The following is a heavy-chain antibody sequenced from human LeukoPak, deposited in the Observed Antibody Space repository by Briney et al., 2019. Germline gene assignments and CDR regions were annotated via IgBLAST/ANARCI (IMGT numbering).Heavy chain of an antibody. CDR2: IWYDGGNK. Sequence: GRSLRLSCAASGFTFSNYGMHWVRQTPGKGLEWVAVIWYDGGNKYYADSVKGRFTISRDNSKSTLYLQMNSLRAEDTAVYYCAKGFYMTTVTPGNYWGQGTLVTVSS. V-gene: IGHV3-33*06. CDR1: GFTFSNYG. D-gene: IGHD4-17*01. J-gene: IGHJ4*02. CDR3: AKGFYMTTVTPGNY.